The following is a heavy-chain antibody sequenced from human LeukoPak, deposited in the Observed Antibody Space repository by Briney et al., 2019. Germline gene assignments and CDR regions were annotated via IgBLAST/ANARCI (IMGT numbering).Heavy chain of an antibody. CDR1: GVSISSYY. CDR3: ARLDYYDSSGYYFDY. J-gene: IGHJ4*02. Sequence: SETLSLTCTVSGVSISSYYWSWIRQPPGKGLEWIGYIYYSGSTNYNPSLKSRVTISEDTSKNQFSLKLSSVTAADTAMYYCARLDYYDSSGYYFDYWGQGTLVTVSS. CDR2: IYYSGST. V-gene: IGHV4-59*08. D-gene: IGHD3-22*01.